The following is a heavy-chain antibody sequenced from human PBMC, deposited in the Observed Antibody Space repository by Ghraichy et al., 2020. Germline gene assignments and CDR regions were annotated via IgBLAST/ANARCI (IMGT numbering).Heavy chain of an antibody. Sequence: GSLNISCSATGFTFNTYSMHWVRQAPGKGLEWVAVISHDGNSQYYADSVKGRFTISRDNSKNTVFLQMNSLRAGDTAVYYCARDIKSSYWSYYFFAMDVWGHGTTVTVSS. V-gene: IGHV3-30-3*01. CDR3: ARDIKSSYWSYYFFAMDV. D-gene: IGHD2-8*02. CDR2: ISHDGNSQ. CDR1: GFTFNTYS. J-gene: IGHJ6*02.